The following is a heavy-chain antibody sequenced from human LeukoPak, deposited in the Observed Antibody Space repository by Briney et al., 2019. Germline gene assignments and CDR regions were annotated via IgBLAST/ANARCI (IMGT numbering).Heavy chain of an antibody. D-gene: IGHD3-22*01. Sequence: SGTLSLTCTVSGGSISSSSYYWGWIRQPPGKGLEWIGSIYYSGSTYYNPSLKSRVTISVDTSKNQFSLKLSSVTAADTAVYYCAAGLYYYDSSGYYYNHAFDIWGQGTMVTVSS. CDR3: AAGLYYYDSSGYYYNHAFDI. CDR1: GGSISSSSYY. J-gene: IGHJ3*02. V-gene: IGHV4-39*07. CDR2: IYYSGST.